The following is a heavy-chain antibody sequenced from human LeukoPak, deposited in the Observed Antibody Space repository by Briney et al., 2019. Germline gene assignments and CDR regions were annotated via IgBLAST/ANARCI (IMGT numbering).Heavy chain of an antibody. D-gene: IGHD2-8*01. CDR1: GFTVSNNY. CDR2: IYSGGTT. J-gene: IGHJ4*02. V-gene: IGHV3-66*01. Sequence: PGGSLRLSCEAPGFTVSNNYMNWVRQAPGKGLEWVSVIYSGGTTYYADSVKGRFTISRDNSKNTLYLQMNSLRAEDTAVYYCASSAYAMFDYWGQGTLVTVSS. CDR3: ASSAYAMFDY.